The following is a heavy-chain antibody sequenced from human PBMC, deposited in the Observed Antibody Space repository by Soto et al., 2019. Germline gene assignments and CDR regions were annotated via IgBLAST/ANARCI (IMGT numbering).Heavy chain of an antibody. CDR3: ARRRSDFLDRVGNGFDF. CDR2: ITDSGAT. CDR1: GGTLTSRGYY. D-gene: IGHD3-10*01. J-gene: IGHJ4*02. Sequence: SETQSLTCTVAGGTLTSRGYYWGWNRKPPGKGLEWSGSITDSGATSYNPSLKSRVTISVDKSKNEFSLRLTSVTAADTAVYYCARRRSDFLDRVGNGFDFWGPGTLVT. V-gene: IGHV4-39*07.